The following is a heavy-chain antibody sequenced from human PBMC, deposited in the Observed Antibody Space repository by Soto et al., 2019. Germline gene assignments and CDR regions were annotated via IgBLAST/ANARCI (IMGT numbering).Heavy chain of an antibody. V-gene: IGHV4-31*03. D-gene: IGHD2-2*01. CDR3: ARDSSAMGTYYYYMDV. Sequence: SETLSLTCTFSGGSISSGGYYWSWIRQHPGKGLEWIGYIYYSGSTYYNPSLKSRVTISVDTSKNQFSLKLSSVTAADTAVYYCARDSSAMGTYYYYMDVWGKGTTVTVSS. CDR1: GGSISSGGYY. J-gene: IGHJ6*03. CDR2: IYYSGST.